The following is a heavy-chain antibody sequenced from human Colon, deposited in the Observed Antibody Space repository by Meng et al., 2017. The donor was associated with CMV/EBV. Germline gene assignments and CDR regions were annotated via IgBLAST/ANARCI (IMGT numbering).Heavy chain of an antibody. J-gene: IGHJ5*02. D-gene: IGHD2-15*01. CDR1: GVSIDTYY. V-gene: IGHV4-59*01. Sequence: GSLRLSCTVSGVSIDTYYWSWIRQPPGKGLEWIGYIFHSGDTNYNPSLKSRVTISVDMSRNEFSLKLTSVTAADTAVYYCVRQQCSGGMCHQFDPWGQGILVTVSS. CDR3: VRQQCSGGMCHQFDP. CDR2: IFHSGDT.